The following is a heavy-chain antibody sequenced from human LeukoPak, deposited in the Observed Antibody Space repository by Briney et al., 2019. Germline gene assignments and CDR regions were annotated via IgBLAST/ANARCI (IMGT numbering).Heavy chain of an antibody. D-gene: IGHD3-22*01. J-gene: IGHJ4*02. V-gene: IGHV1-69*13. CDR1: GGTFSSYA. Sequence: SVKVSCKASGGTFSSYAISWVRQAPGQGLEWMGGIIPFFGSTNYAQKFQGRVTIIADESTSTAYMELSSLRSEDTAVYYCAMGPRKLYYYDSSDYYYFDYWGQGTLVTVSS. CDR3: AMGPRKLYYYDSSDYYYFDY. CDR2: IIPFFGST.